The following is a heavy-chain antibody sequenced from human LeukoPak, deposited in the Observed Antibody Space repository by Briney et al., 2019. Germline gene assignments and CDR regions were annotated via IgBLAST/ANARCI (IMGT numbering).Heavy chain of an antibody. CDR1: GFTFDDYA. Sequence: PGGSLRLSCAASGFTFDDYAMHWVRQAPGKGLEWVSGISWNSGSIGYADSVKGRFTISRDNAKNSLYLQMNSLRAEDTALYYCAKGAALHYYYYMGVWGKGTTVTVSS. V-gene: IGHV3-9*01. CDR3: AKGAALHYYYYMGV. J-gene: IGHJ6*03. CDR2: ISWNSGSI. D-gene: IGHD2-2*02.